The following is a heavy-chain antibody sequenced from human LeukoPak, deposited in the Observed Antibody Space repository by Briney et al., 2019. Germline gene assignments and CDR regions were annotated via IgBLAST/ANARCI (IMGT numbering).Heavy chain of an antibody. CDR2: IESNGNEK. J-gene: IGHJ4*02. CDR1: GFTFSDYT. D-gene: IGHD2-2*01. V-gene: IGHV3-30*02. Sequence: GGTLRLSCAVSGFTFSDYTMNWVRQAPGKGPEWGASIESNGNEKYSSDSLKDRFTISRDNSKNTLYLQLNTVRPEDTAVFYCARGVTSWPQGPYHFDYWGQGILITVSS. CDR3: ARGVTSWPQGPYHFDY.